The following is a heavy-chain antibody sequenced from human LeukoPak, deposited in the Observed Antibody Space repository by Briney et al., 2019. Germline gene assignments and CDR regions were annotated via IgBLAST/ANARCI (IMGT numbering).Heavy chain of an antibody. CDR2: MNPNSGNT. CDR1: GYTFTSYD. V-gene: IGHV1-8*01. D-gene: IGHD3-3*01. Sequence: ASVKVSCKASGYTFTSYDINWVRQATGQGLEWMGWMNPNSGNTGYAQKFQGRVTMTRNTSISTAYMELSSLRSEDTAVYYCARAKDFWSGYYRLSFDYRGQGTLVTVSS. J-gene: IGHJ4*02. CDR3: ARAKDFWSGYYRLSFDY.